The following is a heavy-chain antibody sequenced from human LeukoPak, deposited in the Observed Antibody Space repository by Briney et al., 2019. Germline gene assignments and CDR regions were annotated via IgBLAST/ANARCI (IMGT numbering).Heavy chain of an antibody. D-gene: IGHD3-9*01. J-gene: IGHJ4*02. V-gene: IGHV4-59*01. CDR3: ARGPRYYDILTGYYPTHFDY. CDR2: IYYSGST. Sequence: SETLSLTCTVSGGSISSYYWSWIRQPPGKGLEWIGYIYYSGSTNYNPSLKSRVTISVDTSKNQFSLKLSSVTAADTAVYYCARGPRYYDILTGYYPTHFDYWGQGTLVTVSS. CDR1: GGSISSYY.